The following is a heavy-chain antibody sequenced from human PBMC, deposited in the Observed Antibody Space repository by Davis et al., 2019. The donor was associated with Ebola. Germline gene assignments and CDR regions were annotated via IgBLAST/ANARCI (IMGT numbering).Heavy chain of an antibody. D-gene: IGHD3-16*01. J-gene: IGHJ4*02. CDR3: AGPYMQDSNY. V-gene: IGHV3-7*01. Sequence: GESLKISCAASGFTFSSYVMSCVRQAPGKGPEWVAKINPDGSQKYYVDSVKGRFTISRDNAKNSLYLQMNSLRAEDTAVYYCAGPYMQDSNYWGQGTLVTVSS. CDR2: INPDGSQK. CDR1: GFTFSSYV.